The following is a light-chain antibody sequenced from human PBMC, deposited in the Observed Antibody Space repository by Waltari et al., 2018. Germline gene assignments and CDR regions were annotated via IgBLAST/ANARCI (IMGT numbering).Light chain of an antibody. CDR3: QQYDNLLT. CDR1: QDISNY. V-gene: IGKV1-33*01. J-gene: IGKJ4*01. CDR2: DAS. Sequence: DIQMTQSPSPLSASVGDRVTITCQASQDISNYLNWYQQKPGKAPKLLTYDASNLETGVPSRFSGSGSGTDFTFTISSLQPEDIATYYCQQYDNLLTFGGGTKVEIK.